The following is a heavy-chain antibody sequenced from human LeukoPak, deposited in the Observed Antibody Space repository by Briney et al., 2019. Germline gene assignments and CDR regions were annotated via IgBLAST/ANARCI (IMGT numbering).Heavy chain of an antibody. V-gene: IGHV3-23*01. D-gene: IGHD2-15*01. CDR1: GFTFSSSA. J-gene: IGHJ4*02. Sequence: GGSLRLSCAASGFTFSSSAMSWVRQAPVKGLEWVSAISNNGGYTYYADSVQGRFTISRDNSKSTLCLQMNSLRAEDTAVYYCAKQLGYCSDGSCYFPYWGQGTLVTVSS. CDR3: AKQLGYCSDGSCYFPY. CDR2: ISNNGGYT.